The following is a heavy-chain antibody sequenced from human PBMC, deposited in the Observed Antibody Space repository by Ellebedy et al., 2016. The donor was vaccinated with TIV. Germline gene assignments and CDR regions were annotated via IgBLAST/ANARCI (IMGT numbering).Heavy chain of an antibody. J-gene: IGHJ6*02. CDR3: AREERPATGESWYYGMDV. Sequence: SQTLSLTCAISGDSVSTNSAAWNWIRQSPSRGLEWLGRTYYRSKWFYEYAMSVQSRITINADTSKNQLSLKLTSVTPADTAVYYCAREERPATGESWYYGMDVWGQGTTVIVSS. CDR2: TYYRSKWFY. CDR1: GDSVSTNSAA. V-gene: IGHV6-1*01. D-gene: IGHD1-1*01.